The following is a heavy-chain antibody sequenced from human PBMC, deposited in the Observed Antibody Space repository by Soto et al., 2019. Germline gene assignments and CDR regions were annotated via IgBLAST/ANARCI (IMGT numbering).Heavy chain of an antibody. D-gene: IGHD3-3*01. J-gene: IGHJ4*02. CDR3: AREDPITIFGVVTKFDY. CDR2: IYTSGST. V-gene: IGHV4-4*07. CDR1: GGSISSYY. Sequence: KPSETLSLPCTLSGGSISSYYWSWIRQRAGKGLEWSGRIYTSGSTNYNPSLKSRVTMSVDTSKNQFSLKLSSVTAADTAVYYCAREDPITIFGVVTKFDYWGQGTLVTVSS.